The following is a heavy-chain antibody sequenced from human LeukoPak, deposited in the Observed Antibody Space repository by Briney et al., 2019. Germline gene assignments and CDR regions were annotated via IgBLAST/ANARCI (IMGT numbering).Heavy chain of an antibody. V-gene: IGHV4-30-4*08. Sequence: SETLSLTCTVSGGSISSGDYYWSWIRQPPGKGLEWIGYIYCSGSTYYNPSLKSRVTISVDTSKNQFSLKLSSVTAADTAVYYCARAGPNWDFDYWGQGTLVTVSS. CDR3: ARAGPNWDFDY. J-gene: IGHJ4*02. CDR1: GGSISSGDYY. D-gene: IGHD7-27*01. CDR2: IYCSGST.